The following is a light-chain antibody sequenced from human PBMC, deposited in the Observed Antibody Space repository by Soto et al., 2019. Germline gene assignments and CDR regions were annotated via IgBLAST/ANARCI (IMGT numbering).Light chain of an antibody. CDR2: GAS. J-gene: IGKJ5*01. Sequence: EIVLRQPPGTLSLSPGERGTLSCRASPTISSSYLAWYQQKPGQGPRLLISGASSRATGIPARFSGSASGTDFTLTISRLEPEDFAVYYCQQYGSSPPISFGQGTRLEI. V-gene: IGKV3-20*01. CDR1: PTISSSY. CDR3: QQYGSSPPIS.